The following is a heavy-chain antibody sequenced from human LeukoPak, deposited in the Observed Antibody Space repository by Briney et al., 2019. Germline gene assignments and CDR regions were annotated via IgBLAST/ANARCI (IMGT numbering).Heavy chain of an antibody. J-gene: IGHJ4*02. CDR2: ISSSSSYI. CDR3: AKEIWLAYYFDY. D-gene: IGHD6-19*01. V-gene: IGHV3-21*04. Sequence: GGSLRLSCAASGFTFSSYYMNWVRQAPGKGLEWVSSISSSSSYIYYADSVKGRFTISRDTAKNSLYLQMNSLRAEDTAVYYCAKEIWLAYYFDYWGQGTLVTVSS. CDR1: GFTFSSYY.